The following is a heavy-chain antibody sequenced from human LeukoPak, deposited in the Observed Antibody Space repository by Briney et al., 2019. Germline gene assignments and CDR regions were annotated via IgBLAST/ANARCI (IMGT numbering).Heavy chain of an antibody. Sequence: SVKVSCKASGGTFSSYAISWVRQAPGQGLEWVGRIIPILGIANYAQKFQGRVTITAGKSTSTAYMELSSLRSEDTAVYYCARVVYDSSGPLYYFDYWGQGTLVTVSS. J-gene: IGHJ4*02. CDR3: ARVVYDSSGPLYYFDY. CDR1: GGTFSSYA. V-gene: IGHV1-69*04. D-gene: IGHD3-22*01. CDR2: IIPILGIA.